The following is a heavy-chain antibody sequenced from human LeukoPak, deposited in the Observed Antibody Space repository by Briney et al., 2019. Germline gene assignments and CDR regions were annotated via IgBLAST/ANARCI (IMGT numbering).Heavy chain of an antibody. CDR1: GFTFSNYE. V-gene: IGHV3-48*03. Sequence: PGGSLRLSCAASGFTFSNYEMNWVRQAPGKGLEWVSYISSSGGTMYYADSVKGRFTISRDNAKNTVYLQMNSLRAEDTAVYYCARSFEYWGQGTLVTVSS. CDR3: ARSFEY. J-gene: IGHJ4*02. CDR2: ISSSGGTM.